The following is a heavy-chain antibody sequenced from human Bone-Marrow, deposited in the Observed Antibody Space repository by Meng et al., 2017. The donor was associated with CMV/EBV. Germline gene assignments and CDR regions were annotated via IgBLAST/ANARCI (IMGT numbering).Heavy chain of an antibody. CDR3: ARAGQQLAWFDP. CDR2: IYYSGST. CDR1: GGSISSYY. D-gene: IGHD6-13*01. Sequence: SETLSLTCTVAGGSISSYYWSWIPQPSGKGLEWIGYIYYSGSTNYNPSLKSRVTISVDTSKNQFSLKLSSVTAADTAVYYCARAGQQLAWFDPWGQGTRVTVSS. V-gene: IGHV4-59*01. J-gene: IGHJ5*02.